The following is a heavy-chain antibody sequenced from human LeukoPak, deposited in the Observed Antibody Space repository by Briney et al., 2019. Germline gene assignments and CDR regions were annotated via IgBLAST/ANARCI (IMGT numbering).Heavy chain of an antibody. CDR2: ISSSSSYI. CDR1: GFTCSSYS. Sequence: GGSLRLSCAASGFTCSSYSMNWVRQAPGKGLEWVSSISSSSSYIYYADSVKGRFTISRDNAKNSLYLQMNSLRAEDTAVYYCARGPVSRARGRLYYFDYWGQGTLVTVSS. D-gene: IGHD1-14*01. CDR3: ARGPVSRARGRLYYFDY. J-gene: IGHJ4*02. V-gene: IGHV3-21*01.